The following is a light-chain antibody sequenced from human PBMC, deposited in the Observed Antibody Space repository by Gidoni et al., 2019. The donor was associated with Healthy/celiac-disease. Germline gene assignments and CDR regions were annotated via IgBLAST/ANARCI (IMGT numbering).Light chain of an antibody. CDR3: QQRSNWIT. J-gene: IGKJ5*01. CDR2: DAS. Sequence: ELVFTQSPATLSLSTGERATLSCRASQSVSSYFAWYQQKPGQAPRLLIYDASNRATGIPARFSGSGSGTDFTLTSSSLEPEDFAVYYCQQRSNWITFGQGTRLEIK. CDR1: QSVSSY. V-gene: IGKV3-11*01.